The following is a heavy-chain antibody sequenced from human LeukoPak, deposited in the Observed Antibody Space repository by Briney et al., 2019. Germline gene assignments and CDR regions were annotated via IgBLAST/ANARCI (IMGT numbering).Heavy chain of an antibody. CDR3: ARPQGYQLLDFEY. CDR2: IYYSGST. V-gene: IGHV4-39*01. CDR1: GGSISISSYY. J-gene: IGHJ4*02. D-gene: IGHD2-2*01. Sequence: SETLSLTCTVSGGSISISSYYGGWVRQPPGKGLEWIGSIYYSGSTYYNPSLKSRVTISVDTSKNQFSLKLSSVTAADTAVYYCARPQGYQLLDFEYWGQGTLVTVSS.